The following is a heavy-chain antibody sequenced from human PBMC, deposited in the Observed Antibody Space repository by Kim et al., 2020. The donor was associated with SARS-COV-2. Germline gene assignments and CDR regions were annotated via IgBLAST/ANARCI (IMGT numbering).Heavy chain of an antibody. CDR3: ARLPDYFGSGALDY. Sequence: NPSRKSRVTISVDTSKNQFSLKLTSGTAADTAVYYCARLPDYFGSGALDYWGQGTLVTVSS. V-gene: IGHV4-39*01. J-gene: IGHJ4*02. D-gene: IGHD3-10*01.